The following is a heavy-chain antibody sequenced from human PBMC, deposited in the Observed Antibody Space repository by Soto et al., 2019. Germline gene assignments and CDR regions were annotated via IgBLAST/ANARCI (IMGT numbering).Heavy chain of an antibody. CDR1: GLTSNYFW. V-gene: IGHV3-7*03. J-gene: IGHJ4*02. CDR3: VGSDGWIFDY. Sequence: EVVLVESGGGLVQPGESLRLSCAASGLTSNYFWMNWVRQAPGKGLEWVANIKLEGGEKNYVDSVEGRFTISRDDAKNSVYLQMNTLRAEDTAIYYCVGSDGWIFDYWGQGSLVTVSS. CDR2: IKLEGGEK. D-gene: IGHD6-19*01.